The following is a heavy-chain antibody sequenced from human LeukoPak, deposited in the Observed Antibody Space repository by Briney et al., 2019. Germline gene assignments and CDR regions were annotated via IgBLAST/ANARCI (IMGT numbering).Heavy chain of an antibody. V-gene: IGHV1-46*01. J-gene: IGHJ6*02. D-gene: IGHD3-10*01. Sequence: ASVKVSCKASGYTFTSYYMHWVRQAPGQGLEWMGIINPSGGSTSYAQKFQGRVTMTRNTSISTAYMELSSLRSEDTAVYYCAREYVLLWFGELLKPSYYYGMDVWGQGTTVTVSS. CDR1: GYTFTSYY. CDR2: INPSGGST. CDR3: AREYVLLWFGELLKPSYYYGMDV.